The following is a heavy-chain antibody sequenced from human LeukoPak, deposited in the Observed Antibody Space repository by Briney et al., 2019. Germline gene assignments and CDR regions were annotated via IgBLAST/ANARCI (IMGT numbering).Heavy chain of an antibody. CDR1: GITFSNYG. Sequence: PGGSLRLSCAASGITFSNYGMSWVRQAPGKGLEWVSSISGSGGSTYYAVSVKGRFTISRDNAKNSLYLQMNSLRAEDTAVYYCARARARYCSGGSCYSGVYFDYWGQGTLVTVSS. CDR2: ISGSGGST. V-gene: IGHV3-23*01. J-gene: IGHJ4*02. D-gene: IGHD2-15*01. CDR3: ARARARYCSGGSCYSGVYFDY.